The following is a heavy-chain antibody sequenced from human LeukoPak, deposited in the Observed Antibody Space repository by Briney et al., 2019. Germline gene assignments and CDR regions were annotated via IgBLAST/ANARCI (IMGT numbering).Heavy chain of an antibody. CDR2: IYYSGST. V-gene: IGHV4-31*01. Sequence: PSQSLPLTCTVAGGSISIGGNYWSWIRQHSGKGLEWIGYIYYSGSTSYNPSLKSPVTISVATSKNQFSLKLSSVTAADTAVYYCARARDGYDLDYWGQGTLVTVSS. CDR1: GGSISIGGNY. D-gene: IGHD5-12*01. J-gene: IGHJ4*02. CDR3: ARARDGYDLDY.